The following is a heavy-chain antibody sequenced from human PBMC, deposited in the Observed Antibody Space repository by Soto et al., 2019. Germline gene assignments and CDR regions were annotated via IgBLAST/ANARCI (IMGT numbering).Heavy chain of an antibody. D-gene: IGHD1-7*01. CDR3: ARDPNRNFRTHYYYYYMDV. J-gene: IGHJ6*03. V-gene: IGHV3-48*01. CDR2: ISSSSSTI. CDR1: GFTFSSYS. Sequence: EVQLVESGGGLVQPGGSLRLSCAASGFTFSSYSMNWVRQAPGKGLEWVSYISSSSSTIYYADSVKGRFTISRDNAKHSLDLQMNSLRAEDTAVYYCARDPNRNFRTHYYYYYMDVWGKGTTVTVS.